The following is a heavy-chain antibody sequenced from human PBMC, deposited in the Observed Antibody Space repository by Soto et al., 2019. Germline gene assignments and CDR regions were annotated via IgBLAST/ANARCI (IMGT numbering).Heavy chain of an antibody. CDR1: GFTVSSNY. Sequence: AXXSLRLSCAASGFTVSSNYMRWVLQAPGKGLEWISIIYSAGNTYYADSVKGRFTISRDNSKNTLYLQMNSLGAEDTAVYYCARETTVTDYYYYGMDVWGQGTTVTVSS. CDR3: ARETTVTDYYYYGMDV. D-gene: IGHD4-17*01. CDR2: IYSAGNT. V-gene: IGHV3-66*01. J-gene: IGHJ6*02.